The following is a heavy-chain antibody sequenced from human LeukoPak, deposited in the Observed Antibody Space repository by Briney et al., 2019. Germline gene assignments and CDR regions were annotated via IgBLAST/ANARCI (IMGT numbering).Heavy chain of an antibody. CDR1: GGSISSYY. D-gene: IGHD3-10*01. J-gene: IGHJ6*03. CDR2: IYTSGST. V-gene: IGHV4-4*09. CDR3: ARRGAASYYYYMDV. Sequence: SETLSLTCTVSGGSISSYYWSWIRQPPGKGLEWIGYIYTSGSTNYNPSLKSRVTISVDTSKNQFSLKLSSVTAADTAVYYCARRGAASYYYYMDVWGKGTTVTVSS.